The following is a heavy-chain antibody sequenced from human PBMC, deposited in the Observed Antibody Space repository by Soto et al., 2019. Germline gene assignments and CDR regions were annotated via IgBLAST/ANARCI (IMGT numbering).Heavy chain of an antibody. D-gene: IGHD1-1*01. V-gene: IGHV1-2*02. CDR3: AREHVRPRTGAMDV. Sequence: GAPVKVSCKPSGYSFTDYYMHWVRQAPGQGLEWMGGINPYRGAPKYSQKFQGRGTMTRAMSISPGYMELSRRRADDTAVYWCAREHVRPRTGAMDVWGQGTTVPVS. CDR1: GYSFTDYY. J-gene: IGHJ6*02. CDR2: INPYRGAP.